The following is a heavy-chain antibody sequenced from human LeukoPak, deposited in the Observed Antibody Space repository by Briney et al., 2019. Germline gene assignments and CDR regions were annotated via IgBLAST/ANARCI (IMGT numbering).Heavy chain of an antibody. CDR1: GFTFSTYA. V-gene: IGHV3-23*01. CDR2: ISGSGGST. J-gene: IGHJ4*02. Sequence: GGSLTLSCAASGFTFSTYAMSWLRQAPGKGLEWVSGISGSGGSTYYADSVKGRFTIYRDNSKNTLYLQMNSLRAEDTAVYYCAKDKSCSTVSCYVGYWGQGALVTVSS. CDR3: AKDKSCSTVSCYVGY. D-gene: IGHD2-2*01.